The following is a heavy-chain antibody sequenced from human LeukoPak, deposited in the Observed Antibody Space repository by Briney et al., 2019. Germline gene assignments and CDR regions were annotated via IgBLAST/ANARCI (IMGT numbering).Heavy chain of an antibody. V-gene: IGHV3-33*01. Sequence: GRSLRLSCAASGFTFSSYGRHWVRQAPGKGLEWVAVIWYDESNKYYADSVKGRFTISRDNSKNTLYLQMNSLRAEDTAEYYCARGEYYDSSGCDYWGQGTLVTVSS. D-gene: IGHD3-22*01. CDR2: IWYDESNK. CDR3: ARGEYYDSSGCDY. J-gene: IGHJ4*02. CDR1: GFTFSSYG.